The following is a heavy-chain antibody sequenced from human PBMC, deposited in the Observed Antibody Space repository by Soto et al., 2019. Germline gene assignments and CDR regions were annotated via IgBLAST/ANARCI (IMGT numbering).Heavy chain of an antibody. J-gene: IGHJ1*01. V-gene: IGHV1-69*12. CDR2: SIPIFGTA. CDR3: ARDPPSMAGFPDAEYFQH. Sequence: QVQLVQSGAEVKKPGSSVKVSCKASGGTFSSYAISWVRQAPGQGLEWMGGSIPIFGTANYAQKFQGRVTITADESTSTAYMELSSLRSEDTAVYYCARDPPSMAGFPDAEYFQHWGQGTLVTVSS. D-gene: IGHD6-19*01. CDR1: GGTFSSYA.